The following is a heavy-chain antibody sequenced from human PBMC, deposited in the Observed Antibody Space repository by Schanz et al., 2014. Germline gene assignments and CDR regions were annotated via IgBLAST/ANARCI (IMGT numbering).Heavy chain of an antibody. CDR1: GGTFSSYT. Sequence: VQLVQSGAEVKKPGASVKVSCKASGGTFSSYTISWVRQAPGQGLEWMGMINPSGGSTTYAQKFQGRVTMTRDTSTSTVYMELSSLRSEDTSVYCCARDGVDASAGGNYWGQGTLVTGSS. CDR3: ARDGVDASAGGNY. J-gene: IGHJ4*02. V-gene: IGHV1-46*03. D-gene: IGHD6-13*01. CDR2: INPSGGST.